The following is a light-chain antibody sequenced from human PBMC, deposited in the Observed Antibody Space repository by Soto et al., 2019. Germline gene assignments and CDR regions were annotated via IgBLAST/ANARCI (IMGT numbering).Light chain of an antibody. V-gene: IGKV4-1*01. CDR2: WAS. J-gene: IGKJ1*01. CDR3: QQYYSTLTWT. Sequence: EIVLIQSPATLSLSPGERATLSCRASPSVANFVAWYQQKPGQPPKLLIYWASTRESGVPDRFSGSGSGTDFTLTISSLQAEDVAVYYCQQYYSTLTWTFGQGTKVEIK. CDR1: PSVANF.